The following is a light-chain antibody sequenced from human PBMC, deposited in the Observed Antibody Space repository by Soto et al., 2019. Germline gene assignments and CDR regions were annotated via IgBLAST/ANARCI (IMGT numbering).Light chain of an antibody. V-gene: IGKV3-15*01. CDR3: QQYNKWPQT. J-gene: IGKJ1*01. CDR2: GAS. CDR1: QSVSSN. Sequence: IMIAKSPATLSVSPGQGATLSCRASQSVSSNLAWYQQKPGQASRLLIYGASTRATGIPARFSGSGSGTEFTLTISSLESEDFAVYYCQQYNKWPQTFGQGTKVAIK.